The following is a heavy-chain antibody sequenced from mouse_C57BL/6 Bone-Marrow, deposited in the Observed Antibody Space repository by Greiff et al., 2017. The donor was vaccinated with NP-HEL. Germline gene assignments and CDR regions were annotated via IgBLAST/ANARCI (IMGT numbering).Heavy chain of an antibody. Sequence: EVQLQQSGTVLARPGASVKMSCKTSGYTFTSYWMHWVKQRPGQGLEWIGAIYPGNSDTSYNQKFKGKAKLTAVTSASTAYMELSSLTNEDSAVYYGTRGDYYYGSSPYFDVWGTGTTVTVSS. D-gene: IGHD1-1*01. CDR3: TRGDYYYGSSPYFDV. J-gene: IGHJ1*03. CDR1: GYTFTSYW. CDR2: IYPGNSDT. V-gene: IGHV1-5*01.